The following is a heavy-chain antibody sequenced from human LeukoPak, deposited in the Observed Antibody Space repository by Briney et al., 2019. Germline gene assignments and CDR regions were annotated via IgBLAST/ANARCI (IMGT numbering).Heavy chain of an antibody. Sequence: SETLSLTCTVSGDSVSSSNYYWVWIRHPPGQGLVWLGSFYPGGRTYYNPSLESRVTVAIDTSKNHFSLKLTSVTAADTAVYFCARRGLTAAAVWGQGTLVTVSS. V-gene: IGHV4-39*02. D-gene: IGHD6-13*01. CDR1: GDSVSSSNYY. J-gene: IGHJ4*02. CDR2: FYPGGRT. CDR3: ARRGLTAAAV.